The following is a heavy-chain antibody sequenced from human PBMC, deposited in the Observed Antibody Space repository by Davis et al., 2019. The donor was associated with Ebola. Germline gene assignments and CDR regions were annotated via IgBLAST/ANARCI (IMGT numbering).Heavy chain of an antibody. J-gene: IGHJ6*02. Sequence: PGGSLRLSCAASGFTFSSYTMSWVRQAPVKGLEWVANIRQDGIDKQYVDSVKGRFTISRDNAKNSLYLQMNSLRAEDTAVYYCARSNVWGQGTTVTVSS. CDR1: GFTFSSYT. V-gene: IGHV3-7*03. CDR2: IRQDGIDK. CDR3: ARSNV.